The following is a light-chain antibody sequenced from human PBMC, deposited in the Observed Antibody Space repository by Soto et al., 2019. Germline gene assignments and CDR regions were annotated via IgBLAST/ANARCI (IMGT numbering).Light chain of an antibody. CDR2: DVS. CDR3: SSYAGSYTLV. J-gene: IGLJ2*01. CDR1: SNDVGGYNF. V-gene: IGLV2-11*01. Sequence: QSALTQPRSVSGSPGQSVTISCTGTSNDVGGYNFVSWYQQHPGKVPKLFIYDVSRRPSGVPDRFSGSKSGNTASLTISGLQAEDEADYYCSSYAGSYTLVFGEGTKVTVL.